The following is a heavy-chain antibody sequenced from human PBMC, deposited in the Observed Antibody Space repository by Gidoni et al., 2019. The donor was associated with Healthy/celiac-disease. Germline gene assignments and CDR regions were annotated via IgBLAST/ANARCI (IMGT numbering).Heavy chain of an antibody. J-gene: IGHJ4*02. CDR2: ISYDGSNK. CDR3: AREGVPYGSGLDY. CDR1: GFTFSSYA. Sequence: QVQLVESGGGLVQPGRSLRLSCAASGFTFSSYAMHWVRQAPGKGLEWVAVISYDGSNKYYADSVKGRFTISRDNSKNTLYLQMNSLRAEDTAVYYCAREGVPYGSGLDYWGQGTLVTVSS. D-gene: IGHD3-10*01. V-gene: IGHV3-30-3*01.